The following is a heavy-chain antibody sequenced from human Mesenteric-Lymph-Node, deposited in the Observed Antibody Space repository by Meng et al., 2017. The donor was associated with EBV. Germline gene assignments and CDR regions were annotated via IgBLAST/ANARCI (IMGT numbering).Heavy chain of an antibody. V-gene: IGHV3-21*01. J-gene: IGHJ4*02. Sequence: VQLVESGGGLVKPGGSLRLSCAASGFPFSTFTMNWVRRAPGRGLEWVSSITSSPTYIYYATSVKGRFTISRDNAKNSLFLQMNSLRAEDTAVYYCARAPNDYGDYWGQGTLVTVSS. CDR2: ITSSPTYI. CDR1: GFPFSTFT. CDR3: ARAPNDYGDY.